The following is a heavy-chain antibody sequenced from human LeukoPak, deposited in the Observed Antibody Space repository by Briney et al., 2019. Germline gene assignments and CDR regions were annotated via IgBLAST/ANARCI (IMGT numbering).Heavy chain of an antibody. CDR1: GFTFSSYS. J-gene: IGHJ4*02. D-gene: IGHD6-19*01. V-gene: IGHV3-21*01. Sequence: GGSLRLSCAASGFTFSSYSMNWVRQAPGKGLEWVSSISSSSSYIYYADSVKGRFTISRDNAKNSLYLQMNSLRAEDTAVYYCARDRDSIAVAVDYWGQGTLVTVSS. CDR2: ISSSSSYI. CDR3: ARDRDSIAVAVDY.